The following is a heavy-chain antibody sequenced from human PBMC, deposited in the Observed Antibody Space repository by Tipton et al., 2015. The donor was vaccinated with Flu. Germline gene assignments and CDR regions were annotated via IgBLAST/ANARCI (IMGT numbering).Heavy chain of an antibody. D-gene: IGHD2-15*01. CDR3: VKAVGGGSCF. CDR2: IKQDGSEK. J-gene: IGHJ4*02. V-gene: IGHV3-7*01. Sequence: GSLRLSCAASGFTFSSYWMHWVRQAAGKGLEWVANIKQDGSEKYYVDSVKGRFTISRDNAKNSLYLQMNSLRAEDTAVYYCVKAVGGGSCFWGQGTLVTVSS. CDR1: GFTFSSYW.